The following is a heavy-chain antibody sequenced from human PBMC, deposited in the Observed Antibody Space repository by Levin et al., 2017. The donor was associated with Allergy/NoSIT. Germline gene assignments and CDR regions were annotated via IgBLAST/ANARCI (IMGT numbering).Heavy chain of an antibody. CDR2: IYYSGST. CDR1: GGSVSSGGYY. J-gene: IGHJ4*02. CDR3: ARDSPGDYVFDY. Sequence: SQTLSLTCTVSGGSVSSGGYYWSWIRQHPGKGLEWIGYIYYSGSTYYKPSLKSRVTISVDTSKNQFSLKLRSVTPADTAVYYCARDSPGDYVFDYWGQGTLVTVSS. V-gene: IGHV4-31*03. D-gene: IGHD4-17*01.